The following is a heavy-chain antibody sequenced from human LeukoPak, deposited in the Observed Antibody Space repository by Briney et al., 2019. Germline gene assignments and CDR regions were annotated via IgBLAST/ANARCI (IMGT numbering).Heavy chain of an antibody. CDR2: IYYSGGT. CDR3: ARGQVGAPYYFDY. CDR1: GGSISSYY. Sequence: SETLSLTCTVSGGSISSYYWSWIRQPPGKGLEWIGYIYYSGGTNYNPSLKSRVTISVDTSKNQFSLKLSSVTAADTAVYYCARGQVGAPYYFDYWGQGTLVTVSS. V-gene: IGHV4-59*01. J-gene: IGHJ4*02. D-gene: IGHD1-26*01.